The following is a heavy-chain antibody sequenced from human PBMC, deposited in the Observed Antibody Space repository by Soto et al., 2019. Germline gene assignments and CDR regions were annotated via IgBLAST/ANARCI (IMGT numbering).Heavy chain of an antibody. J-gene: IGHJ6*02. CDR3: VRGSEYRMLNYGMDV. CDR2: ISYDGGST. V-gene: IGHV3-30-3*01. D-gene: IGHD2-2*02. CDR1: GFTFSDYA. Sequence: QVHVVESGGGVVHPGRSLRLSCAVSGFTFSDYAMHWVRQAPGKGLEWVAAISYDGGSTYYADSVKGRFTFSRDNSNYMLYLQMNSLRTEDTALSYCVRGSEYRMLNYGMDVWGQGTTVIVSS.